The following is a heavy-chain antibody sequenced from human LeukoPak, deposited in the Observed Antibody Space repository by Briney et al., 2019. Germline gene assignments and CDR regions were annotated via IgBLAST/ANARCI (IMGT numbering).Heavy chain of an antibody. CDR3: ARVLGYGDYVDGAFDI. J-gene: IGHJ3*02. CDR2: IYYSGST. V-gene: IGHV4-59*01. D-gene: IGHD4-17*01. CDR1: GVSISSYY. Sequence: SETLSLTCTVSGVSISSYYWSWIRQPPGKGLEWVGYIYYSGSTNYNPSLKSRVTISVDTSKNQFSLKLSSVTAADTAVYYCARVLGYGDYVDGAFDIWGQGTMVTVSS.